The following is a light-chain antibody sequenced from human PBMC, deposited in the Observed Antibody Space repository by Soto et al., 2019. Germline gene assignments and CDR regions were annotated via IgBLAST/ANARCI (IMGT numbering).Light chain of an antibody. J-gene: IGKJ1*01. CDR3: QQYNSYL. CDR2: DAS. V-gene: IGKV1-5*01. CDR1: QSISSR. Sequence: PSTLSASVGDRVTITCRVSQSISSRLAWYQQKPGKAPKLLIYDASSLEVGVPSRFSGRGSGTAFTLTISNLQPDDFATYFCQQYNSYLFGQGTKV.